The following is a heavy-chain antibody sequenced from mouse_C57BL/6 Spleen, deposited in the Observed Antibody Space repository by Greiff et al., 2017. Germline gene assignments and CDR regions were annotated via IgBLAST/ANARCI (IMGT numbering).Heavy chain of an antibody. J-gene: IGHJ1*03. Sequence: QVQLQQPGAELVMPGASVKLSCKASGYTFTSYWMHWVKQRPGQGLEWIGEIDPSDSSTNYNQKFKGKSTLTVDKSSRTAYMQLSSLTSEDAAVYYCARRDYYGSSYWYFDVWGTGTTVTVSS. D-gene: IGHD1-1*01. CDR1: GYTFTSYW. V-gene: IGHV1-69*01. CDR3: ARRDYYGSSYWYFDV. CDR2: IDPSDSST.